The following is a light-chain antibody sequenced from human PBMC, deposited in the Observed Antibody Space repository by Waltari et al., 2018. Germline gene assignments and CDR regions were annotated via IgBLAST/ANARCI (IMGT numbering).Light chain of an antibody. Sequence: IVMPQSPSTRSVSTWERAPRSCSASQSVSSNLAWYQQKPGQAPRLLIYGASTRATGIPARFSGSGSGTEFTLTISSMQSEDFAVYYCQQYNNWPLTFGGGTKVEIK. CDR3: QQYNNWPLT. CDR2: GAS. V-gene: IGKV3-15*01. CDR1: QSVSSN. J-gene: IGKJ4*01.